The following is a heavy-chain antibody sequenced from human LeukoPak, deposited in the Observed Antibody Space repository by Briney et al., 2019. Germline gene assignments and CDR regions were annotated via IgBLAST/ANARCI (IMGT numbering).Heavy chain of an antibody. V-gene: IGHV1-2*02. D-gene: IGHD3-3*01. CDR1: GYTFTGYY. CDR3: ARDGDYDFWSGQEYFQH. J-gene: IGHJ1*01. Sequence: ASVKVSCKASGYTFTGYYMHWVRQAPGQGLEWMGWINPNSGGTNYAQKFQGRVTMTRDTSISTAYMELSRLRSDDTAVYYCARDGDYDFWSGQEYFQHWGQGTLVTVSS. CDR2: INPNSGGT.